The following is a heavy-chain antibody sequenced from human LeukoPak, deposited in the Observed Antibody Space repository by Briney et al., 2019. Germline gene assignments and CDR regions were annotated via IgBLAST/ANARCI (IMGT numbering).Heavy chain of an antibody. D-gene: IGHD3-9*01. J-gene: IGHJ4*02. CDR3: ARVGYDILTGYSPFDY. CDR2: IYYTGST. Sequence: SETLSLTCTVSGGSISSYYWSWIRQPPGKGLEWIGYIYYTGSTNYNPSLKSRVTISVDTSKNQFSLKLSSVTAADTAVYYCARVGYDILTGYSPFDYWGQGTLVTVSS. V-gene: IGHV4-59*12. CDR1: GGSISSYY.